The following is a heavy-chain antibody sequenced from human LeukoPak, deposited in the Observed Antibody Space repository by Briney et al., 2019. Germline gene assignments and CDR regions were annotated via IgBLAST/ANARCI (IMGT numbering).Heavy chain of an antibody. CDR1: GYTFTVYY. CDR2: INPNSGGT. D-gene: IGHD2/OR15-2a*01. V-gene: IGHV1-2*02. Sequence: GASVRVSCKASGYTFTVYYMHWVRQAPGQGLEWMGWINPNSGGTNYTQKFQGRVTMTRDTSTSTAYMELSRLRAEDTAVYYCVRTVRKNIVGTHWGQGTLVTVSA. CDR3: VRTVRKNIVGTH. J-gene: IGHJ4*02.